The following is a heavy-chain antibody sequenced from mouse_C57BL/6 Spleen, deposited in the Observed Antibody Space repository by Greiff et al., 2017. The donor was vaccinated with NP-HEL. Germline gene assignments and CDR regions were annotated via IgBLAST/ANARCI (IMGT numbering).Heavy chain of an antibody. CDR1: GFNIKDYY. D-gene: IGHD3-2*02. CDR3: ARQLRLRESGFAY. Sequence: EVNVVESGAELVKPGASVKLSCTASGFNIKDYYMHWVKQRTEQGLEWIGRIDPEDGETKYAPKFQGKATITADTSSNTAYLQLSSLTSEDTAVYYCARQLRLRESGFAYWGQGTLVTVSA. CDR2: IDPEDGET. V-gene: IGHV14-2*01. J-gene: IGHJ3*01.